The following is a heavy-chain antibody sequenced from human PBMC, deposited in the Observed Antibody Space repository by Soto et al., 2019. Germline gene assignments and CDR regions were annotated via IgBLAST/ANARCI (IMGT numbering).Heavy chain of an antibody. CDR1: GYTFTSYG. CDR3: ARGRYGDY. V-gene: IGHV1-18*01. CDR2: ISVRNGDT. Sequence: QVHLVQSGAEVKKPGASVKVSCKGSGYTFTSYGITWVRQAPGQGLEWMGWISVRNGDTDYAQKLQGRVTVTRDTSTRTAYMELRSLRSDDTAVYYCARGRYGDYWGQGALVTVSS. D-gene: IGHD1-1*01. J-gene: IGHJ4*02.